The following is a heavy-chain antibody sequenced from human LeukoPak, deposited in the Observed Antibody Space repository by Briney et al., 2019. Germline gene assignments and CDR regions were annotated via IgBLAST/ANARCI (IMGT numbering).Heavy chain of an antibody. V-gene: IGHV3-21*01. CDR3: ATASEYYDFWSGQQAFDI. Sequence: PGGSLRLSCAASGFTFSSYSMNWVRQAPGKGLEWVSSISSSSSYIYYADSVKGRFTISRDIAKNSLYLQMNSLRAEDTAVYYCATASEYYDFWSGQQAFDIWGQGTMVTVSS. CDR2: ISSSSSYI. D-gene: IGHD3-3*01. J-gene: IGHJ3*02. CDR1: GFTFSSYS.